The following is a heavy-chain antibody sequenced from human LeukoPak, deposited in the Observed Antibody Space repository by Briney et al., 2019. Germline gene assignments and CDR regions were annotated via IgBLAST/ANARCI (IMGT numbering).Heavy chain of an antibody. CDR1: GGSFSGYY. CDR2: INHSGST. J-gene: IGHJ5*02. D-gene: IGHD6-13*01. Sequence: SETLSLTCAVYGGSFSGYYWSWIRQPPGKGLGWIGEINHSGSTNYNPSLKSRVTISVDTSKNQFSLKLSSVTAADTAVYYCARPHSRYSSSWYNWFDPWGQGTLVTVSS. V-gene: IGHV4-34*01. CDR3: ARPHSRYSSSWYNWFDP.